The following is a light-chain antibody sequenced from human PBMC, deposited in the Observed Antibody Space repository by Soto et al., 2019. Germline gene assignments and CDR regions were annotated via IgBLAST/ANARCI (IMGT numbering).Light chain of an antibody. Sequence: EIVMTQSPVTLSVSPGERATLSCRASQSVSSNLAWYQQKPGQAPRLLIYGASTRATGIPARFSGSGSGTEFTLIISSLQSEDFAVYYCQQYNDCPPLTFGGGTKVEIK. CDR2: GAS. J-gene: IGKJ4*01. CDR3: QQYNDCPPLT. V-gene: IGKV3-15*01. CDR1: QSVSSN.